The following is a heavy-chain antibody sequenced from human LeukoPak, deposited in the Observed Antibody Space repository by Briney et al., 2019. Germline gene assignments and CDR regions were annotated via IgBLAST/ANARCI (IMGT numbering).Heavy chain of an antibody. Sequence: ASVKVSCKASGYTFTSYYMHWVRQAPGHGLEWMGIINPSSGSTSYTRKFQGRVTMTRDTSTTTVYMELSSLTSDDTAVYYCARAGGDSSSWYVDYWGQGTLVTVSS. V-gene: IGHV1-46*01. CDR2: INPSSGST. CDR1: GYTFTSYY. J-gene: IGHJ4*02. CDR3: ARAGGDSSSWYVDY. D-gene: IGHD6-13*01.